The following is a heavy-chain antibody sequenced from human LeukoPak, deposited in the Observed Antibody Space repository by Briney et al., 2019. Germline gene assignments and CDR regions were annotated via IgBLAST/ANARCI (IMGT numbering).Heavy chain of an antibody. CDR3: ARVATYFEAFDI. V-gene: IGHV3-20*04. D-gene: IGHD3-10*01. CDR1: GFTFSSHG. J-gene: IGHJ3*02. CDR2: INWNGGST. Sequence: GGSLRLSCAASGFTFSSHGMSWVRQAPGKGLEWVSGINWNGGSTGYADSVKGRFTISRDNAKNSLYLQMNSLRAEGTALYYCARVATYFEAFDIWGQGTMVTVSS.